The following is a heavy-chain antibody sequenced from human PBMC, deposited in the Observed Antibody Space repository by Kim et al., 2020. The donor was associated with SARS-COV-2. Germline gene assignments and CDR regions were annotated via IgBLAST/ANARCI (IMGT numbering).Heavy chain of an antibody. D-gene: IGHD6-19*01. V-gene: IGHV3-30*18. J-gene: IGHJ4*02. CDR1: GFTFSSYG. CDR2: ISYDGSNK. Sequence: GGSLRLSCAASGFTFSSYGMHWVRQAPGKGLEWVAVISYDGSNKYYADSVKGRFTISRDNSKNTLYMQMNSLRAEDTAVYYCAKDGNPNLVVAGRRGDIGYWGQGTLVTVSS. CDR3: AKDGNPNLVVAGRRGDIGY.